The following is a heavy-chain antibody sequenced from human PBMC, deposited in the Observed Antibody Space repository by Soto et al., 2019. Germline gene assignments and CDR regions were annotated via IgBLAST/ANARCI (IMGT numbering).Heavy chain of an antibody. CDR1: GFTFSTYS. CDR3: ARDYDSSGYYYRNWFDP. CDR2: ISHSSTYI. Sequence: EAQLVESGGGLVKPGGSLRLSCAASGFTFSTYSMNWVRQAPGKGLEWVSSISHSSTYIYYADSVKGRFTISRDNAKNSLYLQMNSLRAEDTAVFYCARDYDSSGYYYRNWFDPWGQGTLVTVSS. D-gene: IGHD3-22*01. V-gene: IGHV3-21*01. J-gene: IGHJ5*02.